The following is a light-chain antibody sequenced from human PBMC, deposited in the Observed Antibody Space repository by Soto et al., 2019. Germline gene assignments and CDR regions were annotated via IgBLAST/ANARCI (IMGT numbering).Light chain of an antibody. CDR3: QQYNNWPPEGT. V-gene: IGKV3-15*01. CDR2: GAS. Sequence: EIVMTQSPATLSVSPGERATLSCRASQSVSSNLAWYQQKPGQAPRLLIYGASTRATGIPARFSGSGSGTEFSLTTSSLPSEDFAVYYCQQYNNWPPEGTFGQGTKVEIK. J-gene: IGKJ1*01. CDR1: QSVSSN.